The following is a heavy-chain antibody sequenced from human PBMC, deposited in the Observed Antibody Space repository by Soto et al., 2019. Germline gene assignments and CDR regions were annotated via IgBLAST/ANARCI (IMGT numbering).Heavy chain of an antibody. CDR2: ITPYNGKT. CDR3: ARDASHYFDH. Sequence: ASVKVSCKASGYTFITYGVTWVRQAPGQGLEWMGWITPYNGKTHCAHKFQDRVTMTTDTAATTAYMELRSLTSADSAMYFCARDASHYFDHWGQGTLVTVSS. J-gene: IGHJ4*02. V-gene: IGHV1-18*01. CDR1: GYTFITYG.